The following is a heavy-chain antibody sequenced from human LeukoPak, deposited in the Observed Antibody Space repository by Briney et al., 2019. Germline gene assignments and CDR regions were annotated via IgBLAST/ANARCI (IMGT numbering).Heavy chain of an antibody. J-gene: IGHJ4*02. Sequence: GGSLRLSCAASGFTFSTFDMSWVRQAPGKGLQWVSTISGAGGTTLFADSVKGRFSISRDNSNNKVFLQMNSLRVEDTAVYYCAKDRSCTNNICHGDFDYWGQGTLVTVSS. CDR3: AKDRSCTNNICHGDFDY. D-gene: IGHD2-8*01. CDR2: ISGAGGTT. CDR1: GFTFSTFD. V-gene: IGHV3-23*01.